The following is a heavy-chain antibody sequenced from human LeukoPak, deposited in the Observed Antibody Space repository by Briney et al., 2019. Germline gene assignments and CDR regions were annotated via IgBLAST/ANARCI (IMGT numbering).Heavy chain of an antibody. CDR1: GYTFTGYY. Sequence: ASVKVSCKASGYTFTGYYMHWVRQAPGQGLEWMGIINPSDGSTNYAQKFQGRVTMTRDMSTSTDYMELSSLRSEDTAVYYCARDNSVEDTAWWFDPWGQGTLVTVSS. CDR3: ARDNSVEDTAWWFDP. V-gene: IGHV1-46*01. J-gene: IGHJ5*02. D-gene: IGHD4-23*01. CDR2: INPSDGST.